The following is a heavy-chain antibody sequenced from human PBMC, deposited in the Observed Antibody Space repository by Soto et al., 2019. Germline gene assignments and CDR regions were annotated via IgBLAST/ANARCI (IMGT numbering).Heavy chain of an antibody. J-gene: IGHJ6*02. CDR1: GFTFSSYE. CDR3: ARALLWAGESNCCMDV. CDR2: ISSSGSTI. V-gene: IGHV3-48*03. D-gene: IGHD3-10*01. Sequence: VQLVESGGGLVKPGGSLRLSCAASGFTFSSYEMNWVRQAPGQGLEWVSYISSSGSTIYYADSVKGRFTISGDNARNALYQQMNSLRDEATAVYYGARALLWAGESNCCMDVWGQGTTVTVSS.